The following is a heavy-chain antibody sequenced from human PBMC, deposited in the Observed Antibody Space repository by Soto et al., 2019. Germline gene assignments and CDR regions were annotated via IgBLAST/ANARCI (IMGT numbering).Heavy chain of an antibody. CDR3: ARDVPNYYDSSGRMWPDAFDI. Sequence: SETLSLPCTVCGGCISSYYWSWIRQPAGKGLDWIGRIYTSGSTNYNPSLKSGVTMSVETCNNQFSLKLSSVTAADSAVYFCARDVPNYYDSSGRMWPDAFDIWGQGTMVTVSS. J-gene: IGHJ3*02. D-gene: IGHD3-22*01. CDR1: GGCISSYY. CDR2: IYTSGST. V-gene: IGHV4-4*07.